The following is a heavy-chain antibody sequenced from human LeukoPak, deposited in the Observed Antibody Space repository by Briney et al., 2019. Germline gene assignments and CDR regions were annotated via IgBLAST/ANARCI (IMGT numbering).Heavy chain of an antibody. CDR2: ISGSGGNT. D-gene: IGHD3/OR15-3a*01. CDR1: GFTFSSYS. CDR3: ALGLLGF. V-gene: IGHV3-23*01. Sequence: PGGSLRLSCAASGFTFSSYSMNWVRQAPGKGLEWVSGISGSGGNTYYADSVKGRITISRDNSKNTVDLQMNSLRAEDTAVYFCALGLLGFWGQGTLVTVSS. J-gene: IGHJ4*02.